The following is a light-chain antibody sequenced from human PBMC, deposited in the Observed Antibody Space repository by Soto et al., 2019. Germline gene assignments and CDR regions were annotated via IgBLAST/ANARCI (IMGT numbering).Light chain of an antibody. V-gene: IGKV3D-7*01. CDR1: QNISSSY. Sequence: PGERATLSCTASQNISSSYLSWHQKKPGQAPRFLIYGASTRATGIPARFNGNGSGTDFTLTISSLQPEDFAVYYSQQDYHYAPLTFGGGTKVEIK. CDR3: QQDYHYAPLT. CDR2: GAS. J-gene: IGKJ4*01.